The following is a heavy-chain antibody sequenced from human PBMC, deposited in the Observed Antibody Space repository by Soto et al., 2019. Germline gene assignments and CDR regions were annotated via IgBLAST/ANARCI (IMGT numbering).Heavy chain of an antibody. Sequence: GSLRLSCAASGFTFRHYYMSWIRQAPGKGLEWVSFISSGGETTNHADSVKGRFTISRDNAKNSMYLQMNYLEAEDTAVYYYAREGGPYDTSPDFDLWGQGTLVTVSS. CDR1: GFTFRHYY. CDR2: ISSGGETT. J-gene: IGHJ4*02. D-gene: IGHD3-22*01. V-gene: IGHV3-11*01. CDR3: AREGGPYDTSPDFDL.